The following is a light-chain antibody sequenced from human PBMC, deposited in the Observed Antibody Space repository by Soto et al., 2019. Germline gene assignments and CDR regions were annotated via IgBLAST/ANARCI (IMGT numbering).Light chain of an antibody. CDR2: DVS. CDR1: SSDVGNYNL. CDR3: CSYAGNSAYV. Sequence: QSVLTQPASVSGSPGQSVTISCTGTSSDVGNYNLVSWYQQHPGKAPKFMIFDVSKRPSVVSDRFSGSKSGNTASLTISGLQAEDEADYYCCSYAGNSAYVFGSGTKVTV. J-gene: IGLJ1*01. V-gene: IGLV2-23*02.